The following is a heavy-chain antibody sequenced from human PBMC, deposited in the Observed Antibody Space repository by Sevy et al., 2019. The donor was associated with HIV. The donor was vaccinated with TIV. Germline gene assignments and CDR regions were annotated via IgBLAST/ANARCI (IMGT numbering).Heavy chain of an antibody. J-gene: IGHJ4*02. CDR3: AREVGGFNWRPYYFDS. CDR1: GFTFTDYW. CDR2: IKQDESEK. D-gene: IGHD3-3*01. Sequence: GGSLRLSYAASGFTFTDYWMTWVRQTPGKGLEWVATIKQDESEKYYVDSVKGRFAISRDNDKNSVSLQMNGLRVEDAALYYCAREVGGFNWRPYYFDSWGQGTLVTVSS. V-gene: IGHV3-7*01.